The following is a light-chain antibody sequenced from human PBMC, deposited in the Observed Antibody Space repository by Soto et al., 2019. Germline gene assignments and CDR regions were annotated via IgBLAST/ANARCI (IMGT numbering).Light chain of an antibody. J-gene: IGLJ1*01. CDR1: NSDVAAYNF. Sequence: QSALTQPASVSGSTGKSITISCTGTNSDVAAYNFVSWYQQHPGKVPNLLIFDVSRRPSGVSDRFSGSKSGNTASLTISGLQSEDEGDYYCISYTRGSTHVFGSGTKLTVL. CDR2: DVS. V-gene: IGLV2-14*03. CDR3: ISYTRGSTHV.